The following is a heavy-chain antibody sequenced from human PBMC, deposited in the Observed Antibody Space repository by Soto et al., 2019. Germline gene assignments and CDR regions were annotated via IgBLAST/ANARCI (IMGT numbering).Heavy chain of an antibody. J-gene: IGHJ6*02. V-gene: IGHV4-34*01. CDR3: ARATPFFDWFQYYYYYGMDV. CDR2: INHSGST. D-gene: IGHD3-9*01. CDR1: GGSFSGYY. Sequence: LSLTCAVYGGSFSGYYWSWIRQPPGKGLEWIGEINHSGSTNYNPSLKSRVTISVDTSKNQFSLKLSSVTAADTAVYYCARATPFFDWFQYYYYYGMDVWGQGTTVTVSS.